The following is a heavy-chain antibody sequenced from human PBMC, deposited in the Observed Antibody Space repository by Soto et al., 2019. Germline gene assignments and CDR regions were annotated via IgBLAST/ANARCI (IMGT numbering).Heavy chain of an antibody. CDR3: ARDGKWWYVLTKVDYYYYCLDF. V-gene: IGHV3-23*01. Sequence: PGGSLRLSCAASGFTFSSYAMNWVRQAPGKGLEWVSAISGSGGSTYYVDSVKGRFTISRDNAKNSLYLQMNSLRDEDTAVYYCARDGKWWYVLTKVDYYYYCLDFWGQGTTVTVSS. CDR1: GFTFSSYA. D-gene: IGHD2-15*01. J-gene: IGHJ6*02. CDR2: ISGSGGST.